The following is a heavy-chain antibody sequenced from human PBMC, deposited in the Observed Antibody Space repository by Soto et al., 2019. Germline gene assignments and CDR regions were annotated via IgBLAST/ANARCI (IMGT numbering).Heavy chain of an antibody. CDR1: GFTFSSYA. J-gene: IGHJ3*02. CDR3: ARDEPNYYDSSGPLVGAFDI. CDR2: ISYDGRNK. V-gene: IGHV3-30*04. Sequence: GGSLRLSCAASGFTFSSYAMHWVRQAPGKGLEWVAVISYDGRNKYCADSVKGRFTISRDNSKNTLYLQMNSLRAEDTAVYYCARDEPNYYDSSGPLVGAFDIWGQGTMVTVS. D-gene: IGHD3-22*01.